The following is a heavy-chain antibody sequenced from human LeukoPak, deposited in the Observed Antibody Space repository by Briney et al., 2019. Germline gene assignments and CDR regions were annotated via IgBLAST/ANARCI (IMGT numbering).Heavy chain of an antibody. J-gene: IGHJ1*01. CDR3: ARANQGGFGELFGAEYFQH. Sequence: ASVKVSCTASRYTCTSYGTSWLRQAPGQRLEWMGWMSAYNGNTNYAQKPQGRVTMTTDTSTSTAYMELRSLRFDNTAVYTCARANQGGFGELFGAEYFQHWGQGTLVTVSS. CDR2: MSAYNGNT. CDR1: RYTCTSYG. D-gene: IGHD3-10*01. V-gene: IGHV1-18*01.